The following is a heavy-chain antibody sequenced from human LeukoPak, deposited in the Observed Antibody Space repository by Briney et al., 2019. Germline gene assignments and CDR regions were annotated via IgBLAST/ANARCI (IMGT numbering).Heavy chain of an antibody. Sequence: TGGFLSFSWVVSDLTFSCQSMNWVRQARGKGLEWVSSITGGGSYIYYADSVKGRFTISKDNAKTSLYLQMNSRRAEDTAVYYCVRIVVVVGGNWYFDLWGRGTLVTVS. CDR1: DLTFSCQS. V-gene: IGHV3-21*01. J-gene: IGHJ2*01. D-gene: IGHD2-15*01. CDR2: ITGGGSYI. CDR3: VRIVVVVGGNWYFDL.